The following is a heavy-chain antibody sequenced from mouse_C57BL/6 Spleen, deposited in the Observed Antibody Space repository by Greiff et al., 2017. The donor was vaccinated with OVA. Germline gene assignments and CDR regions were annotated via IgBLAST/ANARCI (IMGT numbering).Heavy chain of an antibody. D-gene: IGHD2-1*01. CDR1: GFNIKDDY. J-gene: IGHJ4*01. CDR2: IDPENGDT. CDR3: TTIYYGNYEGYYYAMDY. Sequence: VQLQQSGAELVRPGASVKLSCTASGFNIKDDYMHWVKQRPEQGLEWIGWIDPENGDTEYASKFQGKATITADTSSNTAYLQLSSLTSEDTAVYYCTTIYYGNYEGYYYAMDYWGQGTSVTVSS. V-gene: IGHV14-4*01.